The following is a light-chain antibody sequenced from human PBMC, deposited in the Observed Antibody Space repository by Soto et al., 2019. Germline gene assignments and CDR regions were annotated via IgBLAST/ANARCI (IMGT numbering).Light chain of an antibody. CDR1: QDINTY. CDR3: KQRKSYPIT. V-gene: IGKV1-9*01. CDR2: AAS. J-gene: IGKJ5*01. Sequence: DIPLTQSPSFLSASVGDRVTITCRASQDINTYLAWYQQKPGKAPKLLIFAASTLQNGVPSRFSGSGSGTEFTVTITSLQPEDFATYYCKQRKSYPITFGQGTRREIK.